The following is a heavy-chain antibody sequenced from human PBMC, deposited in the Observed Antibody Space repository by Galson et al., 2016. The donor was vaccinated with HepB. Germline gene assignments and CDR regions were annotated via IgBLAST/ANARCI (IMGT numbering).Heavy chain of an antibody. J-gene: IGHJ4*02. CDR1: GFSLSSNGVG. V-gene: IGHV2-5*02. D-gene: IGHD6-19*01. CDR2: IFWDDDQ. CDR3: AHRGLHDSSGYSYSTFDF. Sequence: PALVKPTQTLTLTCTVPGFSLSSNGVGVGWIRQPPGKALEWLALIFWDDDQRYNPSLKNRVTVTKDTSKNQVVLTVTDMDPVDTATYFCAHRGLHDSSGYSYSTFDFWGQGILVTVSS.